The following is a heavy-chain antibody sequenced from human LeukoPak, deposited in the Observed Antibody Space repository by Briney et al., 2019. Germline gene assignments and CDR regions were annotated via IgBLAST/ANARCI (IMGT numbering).Heavy chain of an antibody. CDR2: IWYDGSNK. CDR3: ASLYHYDSSALPGPFDY. J-gene: IGHJ4*02. Sequence: GGSLRLSCAVSGISLSNYGMHWVRQAPGKGLEWVAVIWYDGSNKYYADSVKGRFTISRDNSKNTLYLQMNSLRAEDTAVYYCASLYHYDSSALPGPFDYWGQGTLVTVSS. D-gene: IGHD3-22*01. CDR1: GISLSNYG. V-gene: IGHV3-33*08.